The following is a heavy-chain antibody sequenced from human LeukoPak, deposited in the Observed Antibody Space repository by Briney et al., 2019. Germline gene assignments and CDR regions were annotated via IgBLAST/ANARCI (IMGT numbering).Heavy chain of an antibody. D-gene: IGHD3-9*01. CDR1: GYTFTLYG. CDR3: ARDRGYYDILTGYYGFDY. J-gene: IGHJ4*02. V-gene: IGHV1-18*01. CDR2: ISAYNGNT. Sequence: GASVKVSCKSSGYTFTLYGNSCARDAPGQGLEWMGWISAYNGNTNYAQKLQGRVTMTTDTSTSTAYMELRSLRPDDTAVYYCARDRGYYDILTGYYGFDYWGRRPRVTVSS.